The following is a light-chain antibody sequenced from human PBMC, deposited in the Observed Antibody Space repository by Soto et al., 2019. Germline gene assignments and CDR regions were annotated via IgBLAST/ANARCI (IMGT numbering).Light chain of an antibody. CDR3: QQYGSSLLT. CDR1: QSVSSS. V-gene: IGKV3-20*01. CDR2: GAS. Sequence: EIVMTQSPATLSVSPGERVTVSCRASQSVSSSLAWYQQKPGQAPRLLIYGASSRATGIPDRFSGSGSGTDFTLTISRLEPEDFAVYYCQQYGSSLLTFGGGTKVDIK. J-gene: IGKJ4*01.